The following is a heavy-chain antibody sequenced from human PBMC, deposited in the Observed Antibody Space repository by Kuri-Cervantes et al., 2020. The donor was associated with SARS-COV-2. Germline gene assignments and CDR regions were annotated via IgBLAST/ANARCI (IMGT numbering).Heavy chain of an antibody. Sequence: SETLSLTCAVYGGSFSGYYWSWIRQPPGKGLEWIGEVNHSGSTNYNPSLKSRVTISVDTSKNQFSLKLSSVTAADTAVYYCARDIAVASGYYFDYWGQGTLVTDSS. D-gene: IGHD6-19*01. CDR2: VNHSGST. V-gene: IGHV4-34*01. CDR1: GGSFSGYY. J-gene: IGHJ4*02. CDR3: ARDIAVASGYYFDY.